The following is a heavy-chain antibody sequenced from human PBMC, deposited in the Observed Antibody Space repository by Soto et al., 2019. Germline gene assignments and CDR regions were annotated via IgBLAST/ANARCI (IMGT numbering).Heavy chain of an antibody. CDR3: ARDGEAHYGLDV. CDR1: GFTFSSYS. V-gene: IGHV3-21*02. Sequence: VQLVESGGGLVKPGGSLRLSCAASGFTFSSYSMNWVRQAPGKGLEWVSFITSSSSYIFYADSLEGRFTVSRDNAKNSVYLHMSSLRAEDTAVYYCARDGEAHYGLDVWGQGTTVTVSS. D-gene: IGHD3-10*01. CDR2: ITSSSSYI. J-gene: IGHJ6*02.